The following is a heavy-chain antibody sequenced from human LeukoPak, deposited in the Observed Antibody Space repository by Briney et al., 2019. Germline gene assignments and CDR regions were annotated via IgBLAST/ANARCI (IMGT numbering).Heavy chain of an antibody. V-gene: IGHV3-48*01. J-gene: IGHJ6*03. D-gene: IGHD3-3*01. CDR1: GFTFSSYS. Sequence: GGSLRLSCAASGFTFSSYSMNWVRQAPGKGLEWVSYISSSSSTIYYADSVKGRFTISRDNAKNSLYLQMNSLRAEDTAVYYCARDGAIFGVVIDYYMDVWGKGTTVTVFS. CDR3: ARDGAIFGVVIDYYMDV. CDR2: ISSSSSTI.